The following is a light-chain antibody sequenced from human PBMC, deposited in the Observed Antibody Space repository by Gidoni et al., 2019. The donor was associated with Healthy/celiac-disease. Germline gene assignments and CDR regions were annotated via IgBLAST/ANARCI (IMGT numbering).Light chain of an antibody. V-gene: IGKV2-28*01. CDR1: QRLLHRNGYNY. CDR2: LGS. Sequence: DIGMTQSTLSLPVTPGEPASISCSSRQRLLHRNGYNYLDWYLQKPGQSPQLLIYLGSNRASGVPDRFSGIGSGTDFALTISLVEAEDVWVYYCMQALQTSLTFGGGTKVEIK. J-gene: IGKJ4*01. CDR3: MQALQTSLT.